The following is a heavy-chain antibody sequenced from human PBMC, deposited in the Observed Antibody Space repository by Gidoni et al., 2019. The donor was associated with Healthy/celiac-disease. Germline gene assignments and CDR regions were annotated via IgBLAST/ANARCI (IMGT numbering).Heavy chain of an antibody. J-gene: IGHJ6*02. D-gene: IGHD3-22*01. CDR1: GGSISSYY. Sequence: QVQLQESGPGLVKPSETLSLTCTVPGGSISSYYWSWIRQPPGKGLEWIGYIYYSGSTNYNPSLKSRVTISVDTSKNQFSLKLSSVTAADTAVYYCARGDYYDSSGYYYPSLYYYYGMDVWGQGTTVTVSS. CDR2: IYYSGST. CDR3: ARGDYYDSSGYYYPSLYYYYGMDV. V-gene: IGHV4-59*01.